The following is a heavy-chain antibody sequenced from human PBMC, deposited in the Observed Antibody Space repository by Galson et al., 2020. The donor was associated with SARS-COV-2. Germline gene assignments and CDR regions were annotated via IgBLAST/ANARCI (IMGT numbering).Heavy chain of an antibody. CDR2: IYHSGST. V-gene: IGHV4-30-2*01. D-gene: IGHD6-13*01. J-gene: IGHJ3*02. CDR1: GGSISSGGYS. Sequence: ETSETLSLTCAVSGGSISSGGYSWSWIRQPPGKGLEWIGYIYHSGSTYYNPSLKSRVTISVDRSKNQFSLKLSSVTAADTAVYYCARGLYSSSYDAFDIWGQGTMVTVSS. CDR3: ARGLYSSSYDAFDI.